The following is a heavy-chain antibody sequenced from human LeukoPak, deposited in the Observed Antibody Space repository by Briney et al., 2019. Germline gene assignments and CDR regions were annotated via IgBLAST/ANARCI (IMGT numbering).Heavy chain of an antibody. J-gene: IGHJ6*03. CDR1: GFTFSSYE. CDR3: ARVRRSGYYYYYYYMDV. Sequence: PGGSLRLSCAASGFTFSSYEMNWVRQAPGKGLEWVSYISSSGSTIYYADSVKGRFTISRDNAKNSLYLQMNSLRAEDTAVYYCARVRRSGYYYYYYYMDVWGKGTTVTISS. D-gene: IGHD3-3*01. CDR2: ISSSGSTI. V-gene: IGHV3-48*03.